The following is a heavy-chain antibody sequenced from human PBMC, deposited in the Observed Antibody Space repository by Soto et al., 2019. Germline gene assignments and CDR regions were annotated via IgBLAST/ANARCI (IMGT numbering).Heavy chain of an antibody. J-gene: IGHJ4*02. D-gene: IGHD7-27*01. CDR2: ISSSGSTI. CDR3: ARVPLSGDTDYFDD. Sequence: GGSLRLSCAASGFTFSSYEMNWVRQAPGKGLEWVSDISSSGSTIYYADSVKGRFTISRDNAKNALYLQMNSLRAEDTAVYYGARVPLSGDTDYFDDWGQGTLVTVSS. CDR1: GFTFSSYE. V-gene: IGHV3-48*03.